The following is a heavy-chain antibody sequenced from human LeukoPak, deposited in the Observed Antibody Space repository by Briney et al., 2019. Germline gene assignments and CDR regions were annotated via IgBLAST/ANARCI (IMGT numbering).Heavy chain of an antibody. CDR3: AREQQLVPYFDY. Sequence: SVKVSCKAAGATFTSYATSWGRQAPGQGLEWMGGIIPIFGTANYAQKFQGRVTITADESTSTAYMELSSLRSEDTAVYYCAREQQLVPYFDYWGQGTLVTVSS. V-gene: IGHV1-69*13. J-gene: IGHJ4*02. D-gene: IGHD6-13*01. CDR2: IIPIFGTA. CDR1: GATFTSYA.